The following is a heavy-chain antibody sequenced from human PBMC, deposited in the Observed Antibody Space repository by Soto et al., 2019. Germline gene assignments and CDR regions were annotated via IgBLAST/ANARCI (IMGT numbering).Heavy chain of an antibody. D-gene: IGHD5-12*01. CDR3: AAGGGLPRYY. CDR2: IYHSGST. CDR1: GGSISSGGYS. J-gene: IGHJ4*02. Sequence: QLQLQESGSGLVKPSQTLSLTCAVSGGSISSGGYSWSWIRQPPGKGLEWIGYIYHSGSTYYNPSLNDRVTTSVDSPKNQCSLKLSSVTAADTAVNYCAAGGGLPRYYWGQGTLVTVSS. V-gene: IGHV4-30-2*01.